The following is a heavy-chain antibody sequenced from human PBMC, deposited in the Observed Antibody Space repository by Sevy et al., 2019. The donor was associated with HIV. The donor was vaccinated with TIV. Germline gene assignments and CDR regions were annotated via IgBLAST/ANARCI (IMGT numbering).Heavy chain of an antibody. CDR1: GGTFSSYA. V-gene: IGHV1-69*13. D-gene: IGHD6-19*01. CDR2: IIPIFGTA. J-gene: IGHJ4*02. Sequence: ASVKVSCKASGGTFSSYAISWVRQAPGQGLEWMGGIIPIFGTANYAQKFQDRVTITADESTSTAYMELSSLRSEDTAVYYCARETGYSSGWYSGWGQGTLVTVSS. CDR3: ARETGYSSGWYSG.